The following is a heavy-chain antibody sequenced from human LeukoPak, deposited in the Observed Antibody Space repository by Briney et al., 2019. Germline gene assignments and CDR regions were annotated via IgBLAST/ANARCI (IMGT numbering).Heavy chain of an antibody. Sequence: GGSLRLSCAASGFTFSSYWMHWVRQAPGKGLVWVSRINTDGSRTSYADSVKGRFTISRDNAKNTVYLQMNSLRAEDTAVYYCARDGSRSSSIWFDPWGQGTLVTVSS. CDR2: INTDGSRT. CDR3: ARDGSRSSSIWFDP. V-gene: IGHV3-74*01. J-gene: IGHJ5*02. CDR1: GFTFSSYW. D-gene: IGHD6-6*01.